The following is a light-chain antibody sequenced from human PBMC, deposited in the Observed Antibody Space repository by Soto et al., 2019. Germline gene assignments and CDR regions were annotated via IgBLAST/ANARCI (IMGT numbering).Light chain of an antibody. CDR2: RNH. V-gene: IGLV1-47*01. CDR1: NSNFVSNS. Sequence: QSVVTQSPSASGTPGQSVTISCSASNSNFVSNSVSWYQHVPGTAPKLLISRNHQRPSGVPDRFSGSKSGTSASLTISDLRSEDEADYYCCSYAGSYPNYVFGTGTKVTVL. CDR3: CSYAGSYPNYV. J-gene: IGLJ1*01.